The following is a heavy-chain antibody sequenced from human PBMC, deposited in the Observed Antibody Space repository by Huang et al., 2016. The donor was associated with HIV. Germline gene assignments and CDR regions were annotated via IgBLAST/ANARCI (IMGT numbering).Heavy chain of an antibody. D-gene: IGHD1-20*01. V-gene: IGHV3-48*01. J-gene: IGHJ4*02. CDR1: GFTFYTYS. CDR2: ISSSDSTI. CDR3: ARDLPGGITGVTVGLDY. Sequence: EVQLVESGGGVVQPGGSLRLSCVASGFTFYTYSMNWVRQAPGKGLEGLSYISSSDSTIDYADSVKGRFTISRDNAKNSLYLQMNSLRAEDTAVYYCARDLPGGITGVTVGLDYWGQGTLVSVSS.